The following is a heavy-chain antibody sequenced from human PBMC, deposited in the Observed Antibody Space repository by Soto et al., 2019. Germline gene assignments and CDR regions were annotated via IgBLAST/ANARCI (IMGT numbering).Heavy chain of an antibody. D-gene: IGHD1-26*01. J-gene: IGHJ4*02. CDR1: GVTFRSYA. Sequence: GGSLRLSCAVSGVTFRSYAMNWVRQAPGKGLEWVSGISDSGGSIYYADSVKGRFAISRDNAKNTLYLQMNSLRAEDTAVYYCARQVGSTRYYFDRWGQGTLVTVSS. V-gene: IGHV3-23*01. CDR3: ARQVGSTRYYFDR. CDR2: ISDSGGSI.